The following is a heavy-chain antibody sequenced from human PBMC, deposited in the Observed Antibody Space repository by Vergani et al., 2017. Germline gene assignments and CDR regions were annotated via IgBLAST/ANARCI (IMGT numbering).Heavy chain of an antibody. V-gene: IGHV1-69*01. Sequence: QVQLVQSGAEVKKPGSSVKVSCKASGGTFSSYAISWVRQAPGQGLEWMGGIIPIFGTANYAQKFQGRVTITADDSTSTAYMELSSLRSEDTAVYYCARVPSINYYDSSGYYFYFDYWGQGTLVTVSS. J-gene: IGHJ4*02. CDR1: GGTFSSYA. CDR2: IIPIFGTA. D-gene: IGHD3-22*01. CDR3: ARVPSINYYDSSGYYFYFDY.